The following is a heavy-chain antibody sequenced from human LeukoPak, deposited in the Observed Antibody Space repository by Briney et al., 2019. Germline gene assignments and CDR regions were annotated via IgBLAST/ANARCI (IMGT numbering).Heavy chain of an antibody. Sequence: GGSLRLSCAVSGLTVSNVWMNWVRPAPGKGLEWVGRIKSKKDGGTTEFAAPVRGRFTISRDDSQNTLYLQMNSLRAEDTAVYYCARGTTLSHWAAWGQGTLVTVSS. CDR3: ARGTTLSHWAA. CDR2: IKSKKDGGTT. V-gene: IGHV3-15*07. CDR1: GLTVSNVW. J-gene: IGHJ5*02. D-gene: IGHD7-27*01.